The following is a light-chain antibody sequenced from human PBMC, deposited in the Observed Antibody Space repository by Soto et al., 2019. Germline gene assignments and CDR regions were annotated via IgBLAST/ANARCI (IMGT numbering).Light chain of an antibody. CDR3: QKYNSALSLT. V-gene: IGKV1-27*01. CDR1: QGISNY. CDR2: AAS. Sequence: DIQMTQSPSSLSASVGDRVTITCRASQGISNYLAWYQQKPGKVPKLLIYAASTLQSGVPSRFSGSGSGTGFTLTIISLQPEDVVTYYCQKYNSALSLTFGGGTKVEIK. J-gene: IGKJ4*01.